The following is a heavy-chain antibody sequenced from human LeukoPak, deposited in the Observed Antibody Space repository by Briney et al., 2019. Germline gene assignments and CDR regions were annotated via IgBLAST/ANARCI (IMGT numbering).Heavy chain of an antibody. Sequence: PGGSLRLSCAASGFTFSSYGMHWVRQVPGKGLEWVAIIWYDGSKQYYADSVKGRFTISRDNSKNTLYVQMNSLRAEDTAVYYCARDLHPVVAATWGFDYWGQGTLVTVSS. J-gene: IGHJ4*02. D-gene: IGHD2-15*01. CDR3: ARDLHPVVAATWGFDY. CDR2: IWYDGSKQ. CDR1: GFTFSSYG. V-gene: IGHV3-33*01.